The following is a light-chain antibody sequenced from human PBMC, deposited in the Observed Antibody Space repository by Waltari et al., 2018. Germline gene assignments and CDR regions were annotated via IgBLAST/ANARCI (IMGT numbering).Light chain of an antibody. V-gene: IGLV3-19*01. CDR3: HSRDSSGDVV. J-gene: IGLJ2*01. CDR2: GKN. Sequence: SSELTQDPAVSVDLGQTVRITCQGDSLRTYYVSWFQQKPGPAPALVIYGKNNRPSGIPDRFSASTSGSTSSLTIIGAQAEDEADYYCHSRDSSGDVVIGGGTKLTVV. CDR1: SLRTYY.